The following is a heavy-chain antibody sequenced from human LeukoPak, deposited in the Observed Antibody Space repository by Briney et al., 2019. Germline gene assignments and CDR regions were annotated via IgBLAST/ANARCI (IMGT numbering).Heavy chain of an antibody. D-gene: IGHD2-15*01. CDR1: GSMFSRYW. CDR2: IDQDGSEK. J-gene: IGHJ4*01. V-gene: IGHV3-7*01. Sequence: PGGSLRLSCAASGSMFSRYWMSWVRQAPGKGLEWVANIDQDGSEKYYVDSVKGRFTISRDNVKNSLYLQMNSLRAEDTAVYYCASGGGTSFYYFDYWGQGTLVTVSS. CDR3: ASGGGTSFYYFDY.